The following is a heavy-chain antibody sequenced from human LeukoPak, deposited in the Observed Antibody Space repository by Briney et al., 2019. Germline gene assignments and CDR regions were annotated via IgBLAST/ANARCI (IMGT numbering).Heavy chain of an antibody. Sequence: GGSLRLSCAASGFTFSSYAMSWVRQAPGKGLEWVSTISGSGGSTYYADSVKGRFTISRDNSKNTLYLQMNSLRAEDTAVYYCAKGLTVDTAMVTHFDYWGQGTLVAVSS. J-gene: IGHJ4*02. CDR3: AKGLTVDTAMVTHFDY. CDR2: ISGSGGST. V-gene: IGHV3-23*01. CDR1: GFTFSSYA. D-gene: IGHD5-18*01.